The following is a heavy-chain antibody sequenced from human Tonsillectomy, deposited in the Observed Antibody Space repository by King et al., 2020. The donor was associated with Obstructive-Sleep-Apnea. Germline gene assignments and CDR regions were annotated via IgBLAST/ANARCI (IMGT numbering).Heavy chain of an antibody. J-gene: IGHJ6*02. D-gene: IGHD2-15*01. CDR2: IGTAGDT. Sequence: VQLVESGGGLVQPGGSLRLSCAASGFTFSSYDMHWVRQATGKGLEWVSAIGTAGDTYYPGSVKGRFTISRENAKNSLYLQMNSLRAGATAVYYCARDLLVASCDGGSCYSDYYYGMDVWGQGTTVTVSS. V-gene: IGHV3-13*04. CDR1: GFTFSSYD. CDR3: ARDLLVASCDGGSCYSDYYYGMDV.